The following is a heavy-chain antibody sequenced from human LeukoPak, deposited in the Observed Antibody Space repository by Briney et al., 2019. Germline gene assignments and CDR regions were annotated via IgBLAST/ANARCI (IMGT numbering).Heavy chain of an antibody. D-gene: IGHD5-18*01. J-gene: IGHJ4*02. CDR3: ARHYASYTYSYADF. V-gene: IGHV4-59*08. CDR1: GGSISSYY. Sequence: SSETLSLTCTVSGGSISSYYRSWLRQPPGKGLEWIGHIYYSGNTNYNPSLKSRVTISIDTSNNQFSLKLSSVTAANTPVYYCARHYASYTYSYADFWGQGTLVTVS. CDR2: IYYSGNT.